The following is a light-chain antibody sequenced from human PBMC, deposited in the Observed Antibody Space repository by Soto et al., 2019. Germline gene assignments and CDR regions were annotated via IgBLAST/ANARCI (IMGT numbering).Light chain of an antibody. V-gene: IGLV2-11*01. CDR1: SSDVGGYNF. Sequence: QSALTQPRSVSGSPGQSVTISCTGTSSDVGGYNFVSWYQQLPGKAPKLMIYDVSKRPSGVPDRFSGSKSGNTASLTISGLQAEDEADYYCCSYADSYRVFGGGTQLTVL. CDR2: DVS. J-gene: IGLJ3*02. CDR3: CSYADSYRV.